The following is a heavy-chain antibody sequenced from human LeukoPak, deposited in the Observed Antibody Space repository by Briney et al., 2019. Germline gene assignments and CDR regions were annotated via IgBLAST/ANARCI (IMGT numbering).Heavy chain of an antibody. CDR2: LSGSADTT. V-gene: IGHV3-23*01. CDR1: GFTFSSYA. Sequence: PGGSLRLSCAASGFTFSSYAMNWVRQAPGKGLEWVSGLSGSADTTYYADSVKGRFTISRDNSQNTLYLQMNSLRAEDTAVYYCAKDVRAVVGKGPFDYWGQGTLVTVSS. J-gene: IGHJ4*02. CDR3: AKDVRAVVGKGPFDY. D-gene: IGHD6-19*01.